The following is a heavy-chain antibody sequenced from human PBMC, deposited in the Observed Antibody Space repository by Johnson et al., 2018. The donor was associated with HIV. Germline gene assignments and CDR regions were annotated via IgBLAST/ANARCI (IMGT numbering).Heavy chain of an antibody. CDR2: IYSGGRT. J-gene: IGHJ3*01. D-gene: IGHD6-19*01. V-gene: IGHV3-66*01. CDR3: VRGGQWGATDAFDV. CDR1: GFTFSDDY. Sequence: EVQLVESGGGVVRPGRSLRLSCAASGFTFSDDYMSWIRQAPGKGLEWVSVIYSGGRTYYSDSVKCRFTISRDNSKNTLYLQMNSLRAEDTAVDYCVRGGQWGATDAFDVWGQGTMVTVSS.